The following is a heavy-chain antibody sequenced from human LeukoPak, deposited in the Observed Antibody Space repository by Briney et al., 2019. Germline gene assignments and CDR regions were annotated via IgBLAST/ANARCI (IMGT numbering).Heavy chain of an antibody. CDR2: IWYDGSNK. Sequence: GRSLRLSCAASGFTFSSYGMHWVRQAPGKGLEWVAVIWYDGSNKYYADSVKGRFTISRDNSKNTLYLQMNSLRAEDTAVYYCARGYDSWSGSSLRRYYYYYYGMDVWGQGTTVTVSS. V-gene: IGHV3-33*01. D-gene: IGHD3-3*01. J-gene: IGHJ6*02. CDR1: GFTFSSYG. CDR3: ARGYDSWSGSSLRRYYYYYYGMDV.